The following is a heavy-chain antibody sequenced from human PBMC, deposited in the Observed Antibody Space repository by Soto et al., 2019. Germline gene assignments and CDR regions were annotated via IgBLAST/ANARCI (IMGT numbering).Heavy chain of an antibody. J-gene: IGHJ4*02. V-gene: IGHV1-69*02. D-gene: IGHD5-12*01. CDR2: IIPILGIA. CDR3: ATSGEMATITY. Sequence: QVQLVQSGAEVKKPGSSVKVSCKASGGTFSSYTISWVRQAPGQGLEWMGRIIPILGIANYAQKFQGRVTXTXAKSTSTAYMELSSLRSEDTAVYYCATSGEMATITYWGQGTLVTVSS. CDR1: GGTFSSYT.